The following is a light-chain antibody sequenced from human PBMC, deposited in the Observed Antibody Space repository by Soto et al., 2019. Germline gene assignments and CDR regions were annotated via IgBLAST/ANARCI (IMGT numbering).Light chain of an antibody. J-gene: IGLJ1*01. CDR3: SSYAGSDYPYV. CDR2: DVS. V-gene: IGLV2-8*01. CDR1: SKDVGYYNY. Sequence: QSELTQPPSASGSPGQSVTISCTGTSKDVGYYNYVYWYQQPPGKAPKLLIYDVSKRPSGVPDRFSGSKSGNTASLTVSGLQAEDEGDYYCSSYAGSDYPYVFGTGTKVTVL.